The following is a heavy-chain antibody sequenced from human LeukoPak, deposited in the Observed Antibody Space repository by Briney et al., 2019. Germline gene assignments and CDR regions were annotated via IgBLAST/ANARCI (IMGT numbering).Heavy chain of an antibody. V-gene: IGHV1-8*01. J-gene: IGHJ4*02. CDR2: MNPNSGNT. Sequence: ASVKVSCKASGYTFTSYDINWVRQATGQGLECMGWMNPNSGNTGYADMFQGRVTMTRNTSISTAYMELSSLRSEDTAVYYCARGREPYYYFDYWGQGTLVTASS. CDR1: GYTFTSYD. D-gene: IGHD5-24*01. CDR3: ARGREPYYYFDY.